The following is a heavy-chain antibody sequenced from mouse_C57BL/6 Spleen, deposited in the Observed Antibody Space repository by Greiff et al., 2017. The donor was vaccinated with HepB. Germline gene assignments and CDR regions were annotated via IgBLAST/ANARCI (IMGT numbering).Heavy chain of an antibody. Sequence: VQLQQSGAELVKPGASVKISCKASGYAFSSYWMNWVKQRPGKGLEWIGQIYPGDGDTNYNGKFKGKATLTADKSSSTAYMQLSSLTSEDSAVYFCARLITTVVAKGFAYWGQGTLVTVSA. CDR1: GYAFSSYW. CDR3: ARLITTVVAKGFAY. D-gene: IGHD1-1*01. CDR2: IYPGDGDT. V-gene: IGHV1-80*01. J-gene: IGHJ3*01.